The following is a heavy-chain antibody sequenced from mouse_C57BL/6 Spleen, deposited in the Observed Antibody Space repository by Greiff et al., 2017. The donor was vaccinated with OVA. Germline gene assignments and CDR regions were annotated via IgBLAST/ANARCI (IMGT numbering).Heavy chain of an antibody. Sequence: QVHVKQSGAELVRPGASVKLSCTASGYTFTDYYINWVKQRPGPGLEWIARIYPGRGNTYYNEKFKGKATLTADKSSSTAYMQLNSLTSDDAAVYFCARWPRGNFVFDYWGQGTTLTVSS. CDR3: ARWPRGNFVFDY. D-gene: IGHD2-1*01. CDR1: GYTFTDYY. V-gene: IGHV1-76*01. CDR2: IYPGRGNT. J-gene: IGHJ2*01.